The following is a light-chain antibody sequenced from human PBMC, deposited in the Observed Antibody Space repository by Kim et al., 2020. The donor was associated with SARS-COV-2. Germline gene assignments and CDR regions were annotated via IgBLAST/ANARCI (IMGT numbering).Light chain of an antibody. Sequence: LSPGERVTLSCRASQSVSSNYLAWYQQKPGQAPRLLIYGASSRATGIPDRFSGSGSGTDFTLTINRLEPEDFAVYYCQQYGNSRTFGQGTKVDIK. CDR1: QSVSSNY. V-gene: IGKV3-20*01. J-gene: IGKJ1*01. CDR2: GAS. CDR3: QQYGNSRT.